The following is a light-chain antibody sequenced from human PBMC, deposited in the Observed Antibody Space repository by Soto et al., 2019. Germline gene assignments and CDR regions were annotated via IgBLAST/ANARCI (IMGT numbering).Light chain of an antibody. CDR3: SSYSGTNYHYV. J-gene: IGLJ1*01. CDR1: SSDVGGYNY. Sequence: ITYTETSSDVGGYNYVSWYQQHPGKAPKLMIYEVSERPSGVTDRFSGSKSGNTASLTVSGLQADDEADYYCSSYSGTNYHYVFGTGTKV. V-gene: IGLV2-8*01. CDR2: EVS.